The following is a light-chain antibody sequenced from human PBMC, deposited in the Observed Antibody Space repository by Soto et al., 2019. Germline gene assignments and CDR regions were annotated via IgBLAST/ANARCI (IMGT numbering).Light chain of an antibody. CDR1: SSDVGGYNY. J-gene: IGLJ2*01. V-gene: IGLV2-14*01. CDR2: DVS. CDR3: SSSTSSSTLV. Sequence: QSALTQPASVSGSPGQSITISCTGTSSDVGGYNYVSWYQQHPGKAPKLMIYDVSNRPSGVSNLFSGSKSGNTASLTISGLQAEDEADYYCSSSTSSSTLVFGGGTKLTVL.